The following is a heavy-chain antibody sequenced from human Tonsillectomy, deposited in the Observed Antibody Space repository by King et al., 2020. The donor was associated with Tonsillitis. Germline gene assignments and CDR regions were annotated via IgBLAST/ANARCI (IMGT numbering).Heavy chain of an antibody. Sequence: EVQLVESGGGVVPPGGSLRLSCAASGFTFSSYAMSWVRQAPRKGLEWVSAISNNADSTFNADSVRGRFTVSRDNSRNTLHLQMHSLRAEDTAVYYCARMTSEGYCTTTSCYRAFDYWGQGTLVTVSS. CDR3: ARMTSEGYCTTTSCYRAFDY. CDR2: ISNNADST. J-gene: IGHJ4*02. V-gene: IGHV3-23*04. D-gene: IGHD2-2*01. CDR1: GFTFSSYA.